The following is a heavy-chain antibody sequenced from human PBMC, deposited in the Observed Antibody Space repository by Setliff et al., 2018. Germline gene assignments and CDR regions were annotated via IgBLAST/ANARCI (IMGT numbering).Heavy chain of an antibody. Sequence: GESLKISCKGSGYSFTSYWIGWVRQMPGKGLEWMGIIYPGDSDTRYSPSFQGQVTISADKSISTAYLQMSSLRPDDTAMYYCARDQFRNSGGLYSWGQGTLVTVSS. CDR3: ARDQFRNSGGLYS. D-gene: IGHD1-7*01. CDR1: GYSFTSYW. J-gene: IGHJ5*02. CDR2: IYPGDSDT. V-gene: IGHV5-51*01.